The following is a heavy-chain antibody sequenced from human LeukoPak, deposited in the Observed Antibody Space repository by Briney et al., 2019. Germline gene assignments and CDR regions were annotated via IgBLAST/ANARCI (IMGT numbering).Heavy chain of an antibody. J-gene: IGHJ4*02. CDR1: RYTLTSYA. CDR2: INAGNGNT. CDR3: ARGGTTQLLELDY. Sequence: SVKVSRKASRYTLTSYATHWVRPAPGQRLERIGWINAGNGNTKYSQKFQGRVTITRDTSASTAYMELSSLRSEDTAVYYCARGGTTQLLELDYWGQGTLVTVSS. V-gene: IGHV1-3*01. D-gene: IGHD1-1*01.